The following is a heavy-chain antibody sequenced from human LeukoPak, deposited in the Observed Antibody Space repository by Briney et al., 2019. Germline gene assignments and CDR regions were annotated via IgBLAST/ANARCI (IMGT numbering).Heavy chain of an antibody. Sequence: PGGSLRLSCAAPGFTFSSYEMNWVRQAPGKGLEWVSYISSSGSTIYYADSVKGRFTISRASAKNSLYLQMNSLRADDTAIYYCAKPLYNSGWYGGGDSWGQGTLVTVSS. D-gene: IGHD6-19*01. CDR3: AKPLYNSGWYGGGDS. CDR2: ISSSGSTI. CDR1: GFTFSSYE. V-gene: IGHV3-48*03. J-gene: IGHJ5*02.